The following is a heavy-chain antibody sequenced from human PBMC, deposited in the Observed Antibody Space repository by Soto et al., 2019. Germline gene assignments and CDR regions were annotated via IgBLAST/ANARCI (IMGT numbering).Heavy chain of an antibody. Sequence: EVQLVESGGGLVQPGGSLRLSCAASGFTFSSYWMSWVRQAPGKGLEWVANIKHDGSEKYYVDSVKGRFTISRDNAKNSLYLQMNSLRAEDTAVYYCARIPLYDSSGYYAPHFDYWGQGTLVTVSS. D-gene: IGHD3-22*01. J-gene: IGHJ4*02. CDR2: IKHDGSEK. V-gene: IGHV3-7*01. CDR1: GFTFSSYW. CDR3: ARIPLYDSSGYYAPHFDY.